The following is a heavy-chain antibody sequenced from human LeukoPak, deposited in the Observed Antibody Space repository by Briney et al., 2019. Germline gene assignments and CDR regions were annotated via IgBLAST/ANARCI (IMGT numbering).Heavy chain of an antibody. CDR3: ARGRPIMLYYFDY. Sequence: PGGSLRLSCAASGFTFSSYWMSWVRQAPGKGLEWVANIKQDGSEKYYVDSVKGRFTISRDNAKNSLYLQMNSLRAEDTAVYYCARGRPIMLYYFDYWGQGTLVTVSS. D-gene: IGHD2-8*01. CDR2: IKQDGSEK. CDR1: GFTFSSYW. V-gene: IGHV3-7*01. J-gene: IGHJ4*02.